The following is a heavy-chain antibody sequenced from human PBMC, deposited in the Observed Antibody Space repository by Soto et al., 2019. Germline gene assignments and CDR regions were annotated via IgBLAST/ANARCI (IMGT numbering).Heavy chain of an antibody. D-gene: IGHD3-10*01. CDR1: GFTVSSNY. CDR3: AREKGRMVWTKVLFNYGMDV. J-gene: IGHJ6*02. CDR2: IYSGGST. V-gene: IGHV3-66*01. Sequence: GGSLRLSCAASGFTVSSNYMSWVRQAPGKGLEWVSVIYSGGSTYYADSVKGRFTISRDNSKNTLHLQMNSLRAEDTAVYYCAREKGRMVWTKVLFNYGMDVWGQGTTVTVSS.